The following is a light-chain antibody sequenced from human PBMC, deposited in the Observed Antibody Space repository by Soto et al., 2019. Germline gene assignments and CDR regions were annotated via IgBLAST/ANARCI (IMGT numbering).Light chain of an antibody. CDR2: EVN. J-gene: IGLJ1*01. Sequence: QSALTQPPSASGSPGQPVTISCTGTSSDVGAYNYVSWYQQHPGKAPKLMIYEVNKRPSGVPDRFSGSKSGNTASLTVSGLQAADEADYFCSSYSSSTVRYVFGSGTKLTVL. CDR3: SSYSSSTVRYV. CDR1: SSDVGAYNY. V-gene: IGLV2-8*01.